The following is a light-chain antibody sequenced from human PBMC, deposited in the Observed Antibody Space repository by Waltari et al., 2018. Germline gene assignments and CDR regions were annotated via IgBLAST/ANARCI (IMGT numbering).Light chain of an antibody. J-gene: IGLJ1*01. CDR2: GTS. CDR1: SSNIGAGYD. CDR3: QSYDSSLSEV. V-gene: IGLV1-40*01. Sequence: SVLTQPPSVSGAPGQRVTISCTGSSSNIGAGYDVHWYQQLPGTAPKLLSYGTSNRPSGVPVRFAGSKSGTSASLAITGLQAEDEADYYCQSYDSSLSEVFGTGTKVTVL.